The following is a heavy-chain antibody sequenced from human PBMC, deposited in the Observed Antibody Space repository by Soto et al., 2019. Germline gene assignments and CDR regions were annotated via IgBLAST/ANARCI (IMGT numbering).Heavy chain of an antibody. J-gene: IGHJ6*02. D-gene: IGHD2-15*01. V-gene: IGHV1-69*01. CDR2: IIPTVGTT. CDR1: GGNFGIYA. CDR3: TRDVGEPLYNYDMDV. Sequence: QVQLEQSGAEVKKPGSSVKVSCKPSGGNFGIYAITWVRQAPGQGLRWVGGIIPTVGTTHYAQKFEGRVSITADESTGTVYMELSRLTSDDTAIYYCTRDVGEPLYNYDMDVWGQGTTVTVSS.